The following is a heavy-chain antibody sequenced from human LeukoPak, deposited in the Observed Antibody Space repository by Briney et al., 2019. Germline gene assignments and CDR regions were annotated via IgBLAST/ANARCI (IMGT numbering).Heavy chain of an antibody. D-gene: IGHD1-26*01. CDR2: INPNSGGT. CDR3: ARVGGGSYHIDY. J-gene: IGHJ4*02. V-gene: IGHV1-2*02. CDR1: GYTFNGYY. Sequence: ASVKVSCKASGYTFNGYYMHWVRQAPGQGLEWMGWINPNSGGTNYAQEFQGRVTMTRDTSISTAYMELSRLRSDDTAVYYCARVGGGSYHIDYWGQGTLVTVSS.